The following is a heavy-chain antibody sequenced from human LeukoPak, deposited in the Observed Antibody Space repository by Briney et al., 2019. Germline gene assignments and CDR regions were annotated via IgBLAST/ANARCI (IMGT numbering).Heavy chain of an antibody. CDR3: ARDLPVQMATMDY. Sequence: VQPGGSLTLSCAASGFTFSIYWMSWVRQAPGKGLEWVSSISSSSSYIYYADSVKGRCTISRDNAKNSLYLQINSLRAEDTAVYYCARDLPVQMATMDYWGQGTLVTVSS. CDR1: GFTFSIYW. V-gene: IGHV3-21*01. J-gene: IGHJ4*02. D-gene: IGHD5-24*01. CDR2: ISSSSSYI.